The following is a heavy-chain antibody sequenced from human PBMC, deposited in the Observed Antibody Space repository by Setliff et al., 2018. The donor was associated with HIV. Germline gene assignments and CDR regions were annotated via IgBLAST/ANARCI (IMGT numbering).Heavy chain of an antibody. D-gene: IGHD3-10*01. CDR3: AREGARHYGSGRYHSWFDP. CDR2: IYYSGST. CDR1: GGSISSGNYY. J-gene: IGHJ5*02. Sequence: SETLSLTCTVSGGSISSGNYYWSWIRQHPGKGLEWIGYIYYSGSTYYNPSLKSRVSMSVDTSKNQFSLKLSSVTAADTAVYYCAREGARHYGSGRYHSWFDPWGQGTQVTVSS. V-gene: IGHV4-31*03.